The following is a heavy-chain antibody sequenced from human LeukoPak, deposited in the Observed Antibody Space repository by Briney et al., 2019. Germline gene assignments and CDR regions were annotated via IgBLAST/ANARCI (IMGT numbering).Heavy chain of an antibody. CDR2: IEEDGSEK. D-gene: IGHD2-2*02. CDR3: ARLYCSSTSCHTLHYYYMDV. Sequence: GGSLRLSCAASGFTLSSYWMTWVRQAPGKGLEWVADIEEDGSEKYYADSVKGRFTISRDNAKNSLYLQMNSLRAEDTALYYCARLYCSSTSCHTLHYYYMDVWGKGTTVTVSS. J-gene: IGHJ6*03. V-gene: IGHV3-7*01. CDR1: GFTLSSYW.